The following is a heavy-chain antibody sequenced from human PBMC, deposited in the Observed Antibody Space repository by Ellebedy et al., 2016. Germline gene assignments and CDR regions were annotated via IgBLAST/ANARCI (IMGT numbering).Heavy chain of an antibody. CDR3: ASSRRKNVVVAPLDY. CDR1: GFTFSSYA. D-gene: IGHD2-15*01. V-gene: IGHV3-30-3*01. CDR2: ISYDGSNE. Sequence: GGSLRLSCAASGFTFSSYAMHWVRQAPGKGLEWVAVISYDGSNEYYADSAKGRFTISRDNSKNTLYLQMNSLRAEDTAVYYCASSRRKNVVVAPLDYWGQGTLVTVSS. J-gene: IGHJ4*02.